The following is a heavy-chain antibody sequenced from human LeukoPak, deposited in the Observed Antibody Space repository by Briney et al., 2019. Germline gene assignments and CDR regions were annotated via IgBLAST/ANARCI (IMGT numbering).Heavy chain of an antibody. J-gene: IGHJ4*02. D-gene: IGHD2-2*01. CDR1: GASISSTNW. V-gene: IGHV4-4*02. Sequence: SGTLSLTCAVSGASISSTNWWSWARPPPGKGLEWLGEIYHAGTTNYNPSLESRVTISIDNSRNQFSLKLASVTAADTAVYYCMRTYCSSTSCHYFDYWGQGTLVTVSS. CDR2: IYHAGTT. CDR3: MRTYCSSTSCHYFDY.